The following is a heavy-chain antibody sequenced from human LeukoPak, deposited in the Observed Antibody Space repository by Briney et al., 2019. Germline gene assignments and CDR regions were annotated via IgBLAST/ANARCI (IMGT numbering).Heavy chain of an antibody. CDR3: ARDPSDYGMDV. CDR2: IYYSGSS. Sequence: SETLSLTCTVSGDSISRGDYYWSWIRQPPGKGLEWIGYIYYSGSSYYNPSLKSRVTISADTSKNQFSLKLSSVTAADTAVYYCARDPSDYGMDVWGQGTTVTVSS. D-gene: IGHD1-26*01. J-gene: IGHJ6*02. V-gene: IGHV4-30-4*01. CDR1: GDSISRGDYY.